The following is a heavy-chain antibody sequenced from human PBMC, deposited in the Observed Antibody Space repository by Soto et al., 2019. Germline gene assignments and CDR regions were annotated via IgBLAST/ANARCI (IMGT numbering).Heavy chain of an antibody. J-gene: IGHJ5*02. CDR2: INHSGST. D-gene: IGHD6-13*01. CDR3: ARRSRIAAAGWFDP. CDR1: GGSFSGYY. V-gene: IGHV4-34*01. Sequence: SETLSLTCAVYGGSFSGYYWSWIRQPPGKGLEWIGEINHSGSTNYNPPLKSRVTISVDTSKNQFSLKLSSVTAADTAVYYCARRSRIAAAGWFDPWGQGTLVTVSS.